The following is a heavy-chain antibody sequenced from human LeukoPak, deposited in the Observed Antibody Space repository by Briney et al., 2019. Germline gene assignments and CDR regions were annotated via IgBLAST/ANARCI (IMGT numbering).Heavy chain of an antibody. CDR3: ARGGQTGNYFDY. CDR2: IYYSRST. CDR1: GGSISSGGYY. J-gene: IGHJ4*02. D-gene: IGHD6-13*01. V-gene: IGHV4-31*03. Sequence: SETLSLTCTVSGGSISSGGYYWSWIRQHPGKGLEWIGYIYYSRSTYYNPSLKSRVTISVDTSKNQFSLKQSSVTAADTAVYYCARGGQTGNYFDYWGQGTLVTVSS.